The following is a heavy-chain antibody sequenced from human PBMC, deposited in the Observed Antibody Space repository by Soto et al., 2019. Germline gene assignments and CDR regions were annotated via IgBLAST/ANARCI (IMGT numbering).Heavy chain of an antibody. Sequence: QVQLVQSGAEVKKPGSAVKVSCKASGGTFRSNAFSWVRQAPGQGLEWVGGIIPVFGRTNYPQKFQGRVTVTADESRSTLYMELSSLRSEDTAIYYGAREWTGPEGPEAGRYYYYGLDVWGQGTRVTVSS. CDR2: IIPVFGRT. CDR3: AREWTGPEGPEAGRYYYYGLDV. V-gene: IGHV1-69*01. D-gene: IGHD3-9*01. J-gene: IGHJ6*02. CDR1: GGTFRSNA.